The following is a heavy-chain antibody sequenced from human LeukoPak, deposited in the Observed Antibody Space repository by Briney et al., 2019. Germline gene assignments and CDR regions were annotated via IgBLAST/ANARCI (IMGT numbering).Heavy chain of an antibody. CDR3: AKGSSGYFADL. CDR2: ISNDGGGT. V-gene: IGHV3-23*01. J-gene: IGHJ5*02. Sequence: PGGSLRLSCAASGFTFSTYWMNWVRQAPGKGLEWVSAISNDGGGTTYADFVNGRFTISRDNSKNTLFLQMNSLRAEDTALYYCAKGSSGYFADLWGQGTLVTVSS. D-gene: IGHD3-22*01. CDR1: GFTFSTYW.